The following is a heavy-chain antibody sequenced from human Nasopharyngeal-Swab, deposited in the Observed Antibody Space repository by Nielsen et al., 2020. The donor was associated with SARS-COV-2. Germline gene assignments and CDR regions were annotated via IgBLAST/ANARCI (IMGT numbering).Heavy chain of an antibody. V-gene: IGHV3-21*01. CDR2: IISSSSYI. J-gene: IGHJ4*02. D-gene: IGHD3-16*02. CDR3: ARGAYDYVWGSYRPIDY. Sequence: GESLKISCAASGFTFSSYSMNWVRQAPGKGLEWVSSIISSSSYIYYADSVKGRFTISRDNAKNSLYLQMNSLRAEDTAVYYCARGAYDYVWGSYRPIDYWGQGTLVTVSS. CDR1: GFTFSSYS.